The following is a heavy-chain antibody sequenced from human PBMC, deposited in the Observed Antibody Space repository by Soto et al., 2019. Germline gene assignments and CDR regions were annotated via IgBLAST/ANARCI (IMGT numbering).Heavy chain of an antibody. CDR3: ARSLSRSGWYLYYFDY. CDR1: GFTFSSYS. V-gene: IGHV3-21*01. CDR2: ISSSSSYI. D-gene: IGHD6-19*01. Sequence: EVQLVESGGGLVKPGGSLRLSCAASGFTFSSYSMNWVRQAPGKGLEWVSSISSSSSYIYYADSVKGRFTISRDNAKNSLYLQMNSLRAEETAVYYCARSLSRSGWYLYYFDYWGQGTLVTVSS. J-gene: IGHJ4*02.